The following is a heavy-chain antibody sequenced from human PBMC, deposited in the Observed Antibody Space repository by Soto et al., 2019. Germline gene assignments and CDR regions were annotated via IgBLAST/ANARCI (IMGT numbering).Heavy chain of an antibody. J-gene: IGHJ3*02. CDR2: IYPGESDT. Sequence: GESLKISCKGSGYSFTSYWIGWVRQMPGKGLEWMGIIYPGESDTRYSPSFQGQVTISANKSISTAYLRWSSLKASDPARYYCARRRIAADAFDIWGQGTMVTVSS. D-gene: IGHD6-13*01. V-gene: IGHV5-51*01. CDR3: ARRRIAADAFDI. CDR1: GYSFTSYW.